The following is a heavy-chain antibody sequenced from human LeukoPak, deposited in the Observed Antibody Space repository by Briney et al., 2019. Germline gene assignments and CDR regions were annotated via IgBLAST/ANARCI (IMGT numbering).Heavy chain of an antibody. Sequence: SETLSLTCTVSGGSFSTYYWNWIRQPPGKGLEWIASIYYSGSTYYNLSLKSRVTISLDTSKNQFSLRLSSVTAADTAVYYCARDSSGWYASWGQGTLVTVSS. D-gene: IGHD6-19*01. CDR3: ARDSSGWYAS. V-gene: IGHV4-59*12. CDR1: GGSFSTYY. CDR2: IYYSGST. J-gene: IGHJ5*01.